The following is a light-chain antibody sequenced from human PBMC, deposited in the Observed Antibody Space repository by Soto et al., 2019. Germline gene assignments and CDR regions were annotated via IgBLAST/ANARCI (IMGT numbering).Light chain of an antibody. CDR3: CSYAGSSTWV. V-gene: IGLV2-23*01. Sequence: QSALTQPASVSGSPGQSITISCTGTGSDIGGYNLVSWYQQHPGKAPKLIIYEGSKRPSGVSNRFSGSKSGNTASLTISGLQAEDEADYYCCSYAGSSTWVFGGGTQLTVL. J-gene: IGLJ3*02. CDR1: GSDIGGYNL. CDR2: EGS.